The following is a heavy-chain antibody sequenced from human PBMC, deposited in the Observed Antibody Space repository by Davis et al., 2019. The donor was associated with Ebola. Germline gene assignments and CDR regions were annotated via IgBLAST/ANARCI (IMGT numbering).Heavy chain of an antibody. J-gene: IGHJ4*02. Sequence: PGGSLRLSCAASGFTVSSYYMSWVRQAPGKGLEWVATISSSGDNTYYADSVKGRFTISRDNSKNTLFLQMNSLRAEDTAVYHCAKGSIAVALFDCWGQGTLVTVSS. CDR2: ISSSGDNT. V-gene: IGHV3-23*01. CDR3: AKGSIAVALFDC. CDR1: GFTVSSYY. D-gene: IGHD6-19*01.